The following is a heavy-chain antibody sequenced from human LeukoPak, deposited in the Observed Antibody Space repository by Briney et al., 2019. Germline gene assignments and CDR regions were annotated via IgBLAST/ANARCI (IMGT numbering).Heavy chain of an antibody. CDR3: ARPSRNYDFWSGYYKMAAFDI. J-gene: IGHJ3*02. Sequence: ASVKVSCKASGYTSTSYYMHWVRQAPGQGLEWMGIINPSGGSTSYAQKFQGRVTMTRDTSTSTVYMELSSLRSEDTAVYYCARPSRNYDFWSGYYKMAAFDIWGQGTMVTVSS. CDR2: INPSGGST. D-gene: IGHD3-3*01. V-gene: IGHV1-46*01. CDR1: GYTSTSYY.